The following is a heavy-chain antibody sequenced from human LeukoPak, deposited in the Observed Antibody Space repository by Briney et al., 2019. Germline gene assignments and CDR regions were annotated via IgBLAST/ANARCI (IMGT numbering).Heavy chain of an antibody. CDR1: GGSFSGYY. Sequence: PSETLSLTCAVYGGSFSGYYWSWIRQPPGKGLEWIGEINHSGSTNYNPSLKSRVTISVDTSKNQFSLKLSSVTAADTAVYYCARRYLGGWYVNWFDPWGQGTLVTVSS. D-gene: IGHD6-19*01. CDR2: INHSGST. V-gene: IGHV4-34*01. J-gene: IGHJ5*02. CDR3: ARRYLGGWYVNWFDP.